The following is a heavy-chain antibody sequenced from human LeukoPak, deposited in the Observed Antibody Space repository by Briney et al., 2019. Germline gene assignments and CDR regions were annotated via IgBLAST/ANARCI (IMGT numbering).Heavy chain of an antibody. CDR3: ARDFYGSGSWNWFDP. CDR2: IYHSGST. D-gene: IGHD3-10*01. CDR1: GFTFSSYE. Sequence: LRLSCAASGFTFSSYEMNWVRQAPGKGLEWIGSIYHSGSTYYNPSLKSRVTISVDASKNQFSLKLSSVTAADTAVYYCARDFYGSGSWNWFDPWGQGTLVTVSS. J-gene: IGHJ5*02. V-gene: IGHV4-38-2*02.